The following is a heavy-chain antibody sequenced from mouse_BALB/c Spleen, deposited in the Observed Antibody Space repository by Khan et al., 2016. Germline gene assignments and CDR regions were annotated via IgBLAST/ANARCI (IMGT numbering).Heavy chain of an antibody. CDR2: INTYNGEP. CDR1: GYTLTNYG. V-gene: IGHV9-3-1*01. J-gene: IGHJ4*01. D-gene: IGHD6-1*01. Sequence: QIQLVQSGPELKKPGETVKISCKASGYTLTNYGMNWVKQAPGKGLKWMGWINTYNGEPTYADDFKGRFTLSLETSASTAYLQINNLKNEDTATSFGARKPPLQPDYYAMDYWGQGTSVTVSS. CDR3: ARKPPLQPDYYAMDY.